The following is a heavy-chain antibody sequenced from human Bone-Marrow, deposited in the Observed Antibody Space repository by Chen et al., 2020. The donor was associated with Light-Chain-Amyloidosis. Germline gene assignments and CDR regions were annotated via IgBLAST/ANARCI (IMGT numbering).Heavy chain of an antibody. J-gene: IGHJ4*02. CDR1: GFTFSSYA. Sequence: QVQLVESGGGVVQPGRFLRLSCAASGFTFSSYAMHWVRQAPGKGLEWVAVISYDGSNKYYADSVKGRFTISRDNSKNTLYLQMNSLRAEDTAVYYCARDPAVAPPDYWGQGTLVTVSS. CDR2: ISYDGSNK. D-gene: IGHD6-19*01. V-gene: IGHV3-30-3*01. CDR3: ARDPAVAPPDY.